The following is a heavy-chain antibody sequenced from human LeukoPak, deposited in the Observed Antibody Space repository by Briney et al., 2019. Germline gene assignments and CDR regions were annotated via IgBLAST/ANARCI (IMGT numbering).Heavy chain of an antibody. D-gene: IGHD7-27*01. CDR3: ARATSNWAHLDY. V-gene: IGHV1-69*06. CDR1: GGTFSSYA. Sequence: SVKVSCKASGGTFSSYAISWVRQAPGQGLEWMGGIIPIFGTANYAQKFQGRVTITADKSTSTAYMELSSLRSEDTAVYYCARATSNWAHLDYWGQGTLVTVSS. J-gene: IGHJ4*02. CDR2: IIPIFGTA.